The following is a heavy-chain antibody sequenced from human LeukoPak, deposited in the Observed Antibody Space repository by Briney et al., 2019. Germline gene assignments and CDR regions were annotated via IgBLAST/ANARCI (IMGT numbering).Heavy chain of an antibody. CDR3: AKDVLPFSSSGEFDD. V-gene: IGHV3-30*02. J-gene: IGHJ4*02. CDR1: GFTFSSYG. Sequence: PGGSLRLSCAASGFTFSSYGLHWVRQAPGKGLEWVAYTRFDGSDKYHTDSVKGRFTISRDNSKNTLYLQMNSLRAEDTAVYYCAKDVLPFSSSGEFDDWGQGTLVTVSS. CDR2: TRFDGSDK. D-gene: IGHD3-16*01.